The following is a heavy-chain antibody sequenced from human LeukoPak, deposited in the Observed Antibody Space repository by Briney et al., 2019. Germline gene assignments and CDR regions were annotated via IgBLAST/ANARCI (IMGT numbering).Heavy chain of an antibody. D-gene: IGHD3-22*01. Sequence: ASVKVSCKASGYTFTSYVISWVPQAPGQGLEWMGWISAYNGNTNYTQKLQGRVTMTTDTSTSTAYMELRSLRSDDTAVYYCARDRGYYDSSDACDIWGQGTMVTVPS. CDR2: ISAYNGNT. CDR3: ARDRGYYDSSDACDI. CDR1: GYTFTSYV. J-gene: IGHJ3*02. V-gene: IGHV1-18*01.